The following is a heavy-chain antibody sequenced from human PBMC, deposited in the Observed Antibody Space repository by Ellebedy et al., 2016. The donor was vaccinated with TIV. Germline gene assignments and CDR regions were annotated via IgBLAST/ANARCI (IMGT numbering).Heavy chain of an antibody. J-gene: IGHJ5*02. CDR3: AGSDYGDPPEWFDP. Sequence: SETLSLXXSVSGGTASTYKWNWIRHYPGKALEWIGYISDGGNKIYNPSLKTRVTMSVDAARNQVSLSLRSVTAADTAVYYCAGSDYGDPPEWFDPWGPGTRVTVSA. V-gene: IGHV4-59*02. D-gene: IGHD4/OR15-4a*01. CDR1: GGTASTYK. CDR2: ISDGGNK.